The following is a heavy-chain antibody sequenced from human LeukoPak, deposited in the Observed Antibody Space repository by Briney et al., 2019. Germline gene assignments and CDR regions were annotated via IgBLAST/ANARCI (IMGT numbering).Heavy chain of an antibody. D-gene: IGHD5-18*01. CDR1: GFTFSSYE. V-gene: IGHV3-48*03. J-gene: IGHJ4*02. CDR2: ISSSGGTI. Sequence: AGGSLRLSCAASGFTFSSYEMNWVRQAPGKGVEWVSYISSSGGTIYYADSVNGRFTISRDNAKNSLYLQMNSLRPEDTAVDYCARGIQLWFVRDYWGGGTLVTVSS. CDR3: ARGIQLWFVRDY.